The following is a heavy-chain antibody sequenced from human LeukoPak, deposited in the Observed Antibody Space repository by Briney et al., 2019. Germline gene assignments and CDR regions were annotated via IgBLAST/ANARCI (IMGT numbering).Heavy chain of an antibody. Sequence: PGGSLRLSCAASGFIFSSNWMSWVRLAPGKGLEWVANTKEDGTETYYVDSVKGRFTISRDNAKNSLYLQMNSLRDEDTAVYYCAREKDYGDYDWGQGTLVTVSS. CDR1: GFIFSSNW. V-gene: IGHV3-7*01. J-gene: IGHJ4*02. CDR2: TKEDGTET. D-gene: IGHD4-17*01. CDR3: AREKDYGDYD.